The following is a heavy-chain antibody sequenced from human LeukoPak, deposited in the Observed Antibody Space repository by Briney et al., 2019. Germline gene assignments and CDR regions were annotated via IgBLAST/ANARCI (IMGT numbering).Heavy chain of an antibody. V-gene: IGHV4-34*01. CDR3: ALGSGSYYNPWFDP. CDR1: GGSFSGYY. D-gene: IGHD3-10*01. CDR2: INHSGST. Sequence: SETLSLTCAVYGGSFSGYYWSWLRQPPGKGLEWIGEINHSGSTNYNPSLKSRVTISVDTSKDQFSLKLSSVTAADTAVYYCALGSGSYYNPWFDPWGQGTLVTVSS. J-gene: IGHJ5*02.